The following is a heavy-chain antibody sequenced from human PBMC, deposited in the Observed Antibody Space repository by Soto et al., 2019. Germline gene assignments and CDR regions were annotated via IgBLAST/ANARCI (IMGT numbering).Heavy chain of an antibody. D-gene: IGHD3-10*01. V-gene: IGHV3-30*18. J-gene: IGHJ4*02. CDR3: AKDRYYYGSGSYYTEYYFDY. Sequence: GGSLRLSCAASGFTFSSYGMHWVRQAPGKGLEWVAVISYDGSNKYYADSVKGRFTISRDNSKNTLYLQMNSLRAEDTAVYYCAKDRYYYGSGSYYTEYYFDYWGQGTLVTVSS. CDR2: ISYDGSNK. CDR1: GFTFSSYG.